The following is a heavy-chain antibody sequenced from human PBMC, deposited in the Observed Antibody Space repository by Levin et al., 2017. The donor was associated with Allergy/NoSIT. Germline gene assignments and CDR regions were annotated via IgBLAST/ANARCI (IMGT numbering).Heavy chain of an antibody. CDR3: ARGDPWMTGGQDFVY. V-gene: IGHV1-18*01. CDR2: ISPFNGHT. Sequence: GASVKVSCKASGYTFKSYGIYWVRQAPGQGLEWVGWISPFNGHTDYGKRLQDRVTMTTDTSTNTAYMELRSLGSDATAVHFCARGDPWMTGGQDFVYWGQGTLVTVSS. J-gene: IGHJ4*02. CDR1: GYTFKSYG. D-gene: IGHD2-2*03.